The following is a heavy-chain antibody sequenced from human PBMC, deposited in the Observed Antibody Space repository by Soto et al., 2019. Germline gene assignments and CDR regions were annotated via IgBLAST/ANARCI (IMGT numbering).Heavy chain of an antibody. D-gene: IGHD2-2*01. CDR1: GGSISSYY. J-gene: IGHJ4*02. CDR2: IYYSGST. Sequence: PSETLSLTCTVSGGSISSYYWSWIRQPPGKGLEWIGYIYYSGSTNYNPSLKSRVTISVDTSKNQFSLKLSSVTAADTAVYYCARDVEPAAAAYYFAYWGQGTLVTVSS. CDR3: ARDVEPAAAAYYFAY. V-gene: IGHV4-59*01.